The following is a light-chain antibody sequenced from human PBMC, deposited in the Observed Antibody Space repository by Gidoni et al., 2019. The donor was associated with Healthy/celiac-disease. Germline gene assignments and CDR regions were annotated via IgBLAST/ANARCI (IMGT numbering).Light chain of an antibody. CDR1: QSISSY. CDR3: QQSYSTLVT. Sequence: DIQMTQSPSSLSASVGDRVTITCRASQSISSYLNWYQQKPGKAPKLLIYAASSLQSGVPSRFSGSGSGTDFTLTISSLQPEDFATYYCQQSYSTLVTFGQGTKVKSN. J-gene: IGKJ1*01. V-gene: IGKV1-39*01. CDR2: AAS.